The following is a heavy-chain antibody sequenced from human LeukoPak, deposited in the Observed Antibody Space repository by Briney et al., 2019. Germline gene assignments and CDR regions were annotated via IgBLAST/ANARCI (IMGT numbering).Heavy chain of an antibody. CDR1: GDSVSSNSAA. CDR3: ARGGRIAAAYYYYYGMDV. V-gene: IGHV6-1*01. D-gene: IGHD6-13*01. J-gene: IGHJ6*02. Sequence: SQTLSLTCAISGDSVSSNSAAWTWIRQSPSRGLEWLGRTYYRSKWYNDYAVSVKSRITINPDTSKNQFSLQLNSVTPEDTAVYYCARGGRIAAAYYYYYGMDVWGQGTTVTVSS. CDR2: TYYRSKWYN.